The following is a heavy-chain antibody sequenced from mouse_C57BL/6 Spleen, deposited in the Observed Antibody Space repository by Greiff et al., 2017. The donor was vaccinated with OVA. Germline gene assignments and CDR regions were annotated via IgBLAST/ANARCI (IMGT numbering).Heavy chain of an antibody. CDR1: GFTFTDYY. V-gene: IGHV7-3*01. CDR2: IRNKANGYTT. J-gene: IGHJ3*01. Sequence: EVQVVESGGGLVQPGGSLSLSCAASGFTFTDYYMSWVRQPPGKALEWLGFIRNKANGYTTESSASVKGRFTISRDNSQSILYLQMNALRAEYSATYYCGAWFAYWGQGTLVTVSA. CDR3: GAWFAY.